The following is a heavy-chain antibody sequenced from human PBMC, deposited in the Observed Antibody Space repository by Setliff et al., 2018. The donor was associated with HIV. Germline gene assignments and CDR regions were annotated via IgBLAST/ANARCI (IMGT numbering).Heavy chain of an antibody. CDR2: IYYSGST. CDR3: ARRAYCGGDCYHYYYYMDV. J-gene: IGHJ6*03. Sequence: ASETLSLTCTVSGGSISNYYWSWIRQPPGKGLEWIGYIYYSGSTNYNPSLKSRVTMSVGTSKNQFSLKLSSVTAADTAVYYCARRAYCGGDCYHYYYYMDVWGKGTTVTVSS. V-gene: IGHV4-59*08. CDR1: GGSISNYY. D-gene: IGHD2-21*02.